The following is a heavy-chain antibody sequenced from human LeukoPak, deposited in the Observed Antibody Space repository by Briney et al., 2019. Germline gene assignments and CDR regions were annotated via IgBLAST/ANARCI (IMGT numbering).Heavy chain of an antibody. V-gene: IGHV1-18*01. CDR3: ARSKAYDSSGYYGY. J-gene: IGHJ4*02. D-gene: IGHD3-22*01. Sequence: GASVKVSCKASGYTFTSYGISWVRQAPGQGLEWMGWISAYNGNTNYAQKLQSRVTMTTDTSTSTAYMELRSLRSDDTAVYYCARSKAYDSSGYYGYWGQGTLVTVSS. CDR2: ISAYNGNT. CDR1: GYTFTSYG.